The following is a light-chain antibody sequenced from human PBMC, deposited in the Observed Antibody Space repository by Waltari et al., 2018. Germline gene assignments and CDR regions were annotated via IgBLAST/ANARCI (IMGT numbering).Light chain of an antibody. CDR3: LVHMGGGIWV. CDR2: NTN. Sequence: QTVVTQEPSFSVSPGGTVTLTCGLSSGSVSTSPFPNLYQQTPGQAPRTLIYNTNTRSSVVPDRFSGSILGDKAALFITGAQADDESDYYCLVHMGGGIWVFGGGTKLTVL. CDR1: SGSVSTSPF. J-gene: IGLJ3*02. V-gene: IGLV8-61*01.